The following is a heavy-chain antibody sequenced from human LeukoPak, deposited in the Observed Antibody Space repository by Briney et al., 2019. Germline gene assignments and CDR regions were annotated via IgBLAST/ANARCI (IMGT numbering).Heavy chain of an antibody. V-gene: IGHV1-2*02. D-gene: IGHD6-6*01. CDR2: INPNSGGT. CDR3: ARDRCRKSSSSGGRGY. Sequence: ASVKVSCKASGYTFTGYYMHWVRQAPGQGLEWMGWINPNSGGTNYAQKFQGRVTMTRDTSISTAYMELSRLRSDDTAVYYCARDRCRKSSSSGGRGYWGQGTLVTVSS. J-gene: IGHJ4*02. CDR1: GYTFTGYY.